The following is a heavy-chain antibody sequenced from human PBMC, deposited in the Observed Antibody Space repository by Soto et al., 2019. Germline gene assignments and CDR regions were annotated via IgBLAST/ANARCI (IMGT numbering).Heavy chain of an antibody. J-gene: IGHJ4*02. D-gene: IGHD3-9*01. CDR3: GRLEGLATISYYFDY. Sequence: SETLSLSCAVYGGSVSSCYYNWICQRPGKGLEWIGSVYYSGSTYYNPSLESRVTISVDKSKNQFSLKLMSLSAADTAVYYCGRLEGLATISYYFDYWGQGALVTVSS. CDR1: GGSVSSCYY. CDR2: VYYSGST. V-gene: IGHV4-39*01.